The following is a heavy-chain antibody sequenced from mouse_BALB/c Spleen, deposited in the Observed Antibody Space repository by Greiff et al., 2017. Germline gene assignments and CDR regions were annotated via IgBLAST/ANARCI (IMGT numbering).Heavy chain of an antibody. CDR3: ARDGKDGYPH. CDR2: ISTYYGDA. Sequence: QVQLQQSGAELVRPGVSVKISCKGSGYTFTDYAMHWVKQSHAKSLEWIGVISTYYGDASYNQKFKGKATMTVDKSSSTAYMELARLTSEDSAIYYCARDGKDGYPHWGQGTTLTVSS. D-gene: IGHD2-3*01. CDR1: GYTFTDYA. J-gene: IGHJ2*01. V-gene: IGHV1S137*01.